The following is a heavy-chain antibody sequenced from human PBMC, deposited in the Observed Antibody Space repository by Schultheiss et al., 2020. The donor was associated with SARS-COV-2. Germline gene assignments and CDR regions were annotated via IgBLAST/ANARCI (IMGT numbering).Heavy chain of an antibody. V-gene: IGHV4-4*07. CDR2: IYTSGST. D-gene: IGHD1-26*01. CDR1: CGSISSYY. Sequence: SETLSLTCTVSCGSISSYYWSWIRQPAGKGLEWIGRIYTSGSTYYNPSLKSRVTISVDTSKNQFSLKLSSVTAADTAVYYCARALVGATSPRWDAFDIWGQGTMVTVSS. CDR3: ARALVGATSPRWDAFDI. J-gene: IGHJ3*02.